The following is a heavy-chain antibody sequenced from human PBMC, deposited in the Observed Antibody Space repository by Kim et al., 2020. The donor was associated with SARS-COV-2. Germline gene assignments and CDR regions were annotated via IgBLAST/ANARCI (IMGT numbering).Heavy chain of an antibody. D-gene: IGHD6-13*01. Sequence: QGRVTITADESTSTAYMELSSLRSEDTAVYYCAREAYIAAAGKFFYWFDPWGQGTLVTVSS. V-gene: IGHV1-69*01. CDR3: AREAYIAAAGKFFYWFDP. J-gene: IGHJ5*02.